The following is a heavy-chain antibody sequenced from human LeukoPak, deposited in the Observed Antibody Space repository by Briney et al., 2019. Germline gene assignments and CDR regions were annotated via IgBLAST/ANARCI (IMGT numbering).Heavy chain of an antibody. D-gene: IGHD3-22*01. CDR1: GFPLSSYA. Sequence: PGGSLRLSCAASGFPLSSYALSWVRQAPGKGLEWVSSITSSGAATHYPDSPQGRFTISRDNSDNTLYLQMNSLRAEDTAVYYCAKDITYYYDSSGGRWGQGTLVTVSS. CDR2: ITSSGAAT. CDR3: AKDITYYYDSSGGR. V-gene: IGHV3-23*01. J-gene: IGHJ4*02.